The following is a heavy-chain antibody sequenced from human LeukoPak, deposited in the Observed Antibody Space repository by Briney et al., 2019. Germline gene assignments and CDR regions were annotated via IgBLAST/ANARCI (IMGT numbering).Heavy chain of an antibody. CDR1: GFTFSSYW. CDR2: IKQDGSEK. J-gene: IGHJ4*02. CDR3: ARRYRYYYDSSGYYYVDSGAFDY. V-gene: IGHV3-7*01. D-gene: IGHD3-22*01. Sequence: PGGSLRLSCAASGFTFSSYWMSWVRQAPEKGLEWVANIKQDGSEKYYVDSVKGRFTISRDNAKNSLYLQMNSLRAEDTAVYYCARRYRYYYDSSGYYYVDSGAFDYWGQGTLVTVSS.